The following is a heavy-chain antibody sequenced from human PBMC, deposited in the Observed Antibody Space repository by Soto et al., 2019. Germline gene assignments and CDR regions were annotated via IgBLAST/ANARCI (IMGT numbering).Heavy chain of an antibody. CDR2: LIPIFGTA. D-gene: IGHD1-26*01. CDR3: ARDGGRHSGGIDY. Sequence: QVQLVQSGAEVKKPGSSVKVSCKASGGTFSSYSINWVRQAPGQGLEWMGELIPIFGTANYAQKFKGRVTMTAEESTSTAYMALSSLRSDDTAVYYCARDGGRHSGGIDYWGQGTLVTVSS. V-gene: IGHV1-69*01. J-gene: IGHJ4*02. CDR1: GGTFSSYS.